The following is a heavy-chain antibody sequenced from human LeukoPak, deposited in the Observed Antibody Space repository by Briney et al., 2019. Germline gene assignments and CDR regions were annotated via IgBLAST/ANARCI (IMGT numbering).Heavy chain of an antibody. CDR2: INPNSGGT. CDR3: AREDSSSWWDY. J-gene: IGHJ4*02. V-gene: IGHV1-2*02. Sequence: ASVKVSCKASGYTFTGYYMHWVRQAPGQGLEWMGWINPNSGGTNHAQKFQGRVTMTRDTSISTAYMELSRLRSDDTAVYYCAREDSSSWWDYWGQGTLVTVSS. CDR1: GYTFTGYY. D-gene: IGHD6-13*01.